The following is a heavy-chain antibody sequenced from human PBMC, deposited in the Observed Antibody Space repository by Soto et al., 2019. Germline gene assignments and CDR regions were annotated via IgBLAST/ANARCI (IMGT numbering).Heavy chain of an antibody. V-gene: IGHV3-23*01. CDR2: ISGSGGTT. CDR3: GKFFRREGGSGGWPWHFDY. Sequence: EVRLLESGGGLVQPGGSLRLSCAASGFTFSSYAMSWVRQAPGKGLEWVSAISGSGGTTYYADSVRGRFTISRDNSKNNLNLPKNSPGTEDRGIFYRGKFFRREGGSGGWPWHFDYWGQGALVTVSS. CDR1: GFTFSSYA. D-gene: IGHD6-25*01. J-gene: IGHJ4*02.